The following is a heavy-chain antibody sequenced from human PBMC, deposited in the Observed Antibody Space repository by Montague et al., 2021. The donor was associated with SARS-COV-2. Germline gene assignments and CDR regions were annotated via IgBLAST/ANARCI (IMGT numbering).Heavy chain of an antibody. V-gene: IGHV2-70*01. D-gene: IGHD6-13*01. Sequence: PALVKPTQTLTLTCTFSGFSLSTSGMCVSWIRQPQGKALEWLALIDWXDDKYYSTSLKTRLTISKDTSKNQVVLTMTNMDPVDTATYYCARIDSSSWPNFDYWGQGTLVTVSS. CDR3: ARIDSSSWPNFDY. CDR1: GFSLSTSGMC. CDR2: IDWXDDK. J-gene: IGHJ4*02.